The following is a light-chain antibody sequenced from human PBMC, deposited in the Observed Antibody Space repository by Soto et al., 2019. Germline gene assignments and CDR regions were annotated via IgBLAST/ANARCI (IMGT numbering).Light chain of an antibody. Sequence: DIQMTQSPSTLSASVGDRVAITCRASQSISSWLAWYQQKPGKAPKLLIYDASSLESGVPSRFSGSGSGTDFHLTISSLQPDDFATYYCQQYNSYPWTFGQGTNVDIK. CDR3: QQYNSYPWT. CDR1: QSISSW. V-gene: IGKV1-5*01. CDR2: DAS. J-gene: IGKJ1*01.